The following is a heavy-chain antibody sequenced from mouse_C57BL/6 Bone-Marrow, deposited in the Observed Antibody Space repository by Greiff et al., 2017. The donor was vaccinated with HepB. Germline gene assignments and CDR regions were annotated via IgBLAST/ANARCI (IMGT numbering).Heavy chain of an antibody. CDR2: IDPSDSYT. CDR3: ARNYGSSYDY. V-gene: IGHV1-59*01. D-gene: IGHD1-1*01. Sequence: QVQLQQPGAELVRPGTSVKLSCKASGYTFTSYWMHWVKQRPGQGLEWIGVIDPSDSYTNYNQKFKGKATLTVDTSSSTAYMQLSSLTSKDSAVYYCARNYGSSYDYWGQGTTLTVSS. CDR1: GYTFTSYW. J-gene: IGHJ2*01.